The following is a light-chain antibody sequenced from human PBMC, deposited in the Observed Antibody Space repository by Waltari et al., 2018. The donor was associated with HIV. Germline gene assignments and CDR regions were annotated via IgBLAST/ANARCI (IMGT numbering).Light chain of an antibody. CDR1: KNNVDHQG. Sequence: QAGLTQPPSMSKDLRQTATLTCTGDKNNVDHQGAAWLKHRQGHPPKLLSYRNNNRPSGIPDRFSAFRSGNTASLNSSGRLADDESYYFCAAWDTSLGGWVFGGGTQLTVL. CDR2: RNN. CDR3: AAWDTSLGGWV. J-gene: IGLJ2*01. V-gene: IGLV10-54*04.